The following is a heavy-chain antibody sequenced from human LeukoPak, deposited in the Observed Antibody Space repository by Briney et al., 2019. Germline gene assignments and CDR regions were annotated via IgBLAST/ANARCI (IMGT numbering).Heavy chain of an antibody. CDR2: INPNSGGT. D-gene: IGHD4-23*01. V-gene: IGHV1-2*02. J-gene: IGHJ4*01. CDR1: GYTFTGYY. Sequence: ASVTDTRMASGYTFTGYYLHWVRQAPGQGLVWMGWINPNSGGTNYAQKFQGRVTMTRDTSISTAYMELSRLRSDDTAVYYCARDPGDYGGNRFDYWG. CDR3: ARDPGDYGGNRFDY.